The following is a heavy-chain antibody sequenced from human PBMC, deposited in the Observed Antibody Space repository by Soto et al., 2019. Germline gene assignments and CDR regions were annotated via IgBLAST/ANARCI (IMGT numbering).Heavy chain of an antibody. CDR1: GGSISSYY. Sequence: PSETLSLTCTVSGGSISSYYWSWIRQPPGKGLEWIGYIYYSGSTNYSPSLKSRVTISVDTSKNQFSLKLSSVTAADTAVYYCARGNTIFGARRLDYWGQGTLVTVSS. V-gene: IGHV4-59*01. J-gene: IGHJ4*01. CDR2: IYYSGST. D-gene: IGHD3-3*01. CDR3: ARGNTIFGARRLDY.